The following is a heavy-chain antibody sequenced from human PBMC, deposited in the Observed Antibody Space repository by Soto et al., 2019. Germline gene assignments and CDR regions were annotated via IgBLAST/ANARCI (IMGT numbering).Heavy chain of an antibody. J-gene: IGHJ5*01. CDR3: AGESSWYRVGWFDS. Sequence: QVQLVQCGAEVKKPGASVKVSCKASGYTFTSYGINWVRQAAGQGLGWMGWISAYNGNTNYAQKLQGRVTMTTDTSTSTSYMELRSQRSDDTAVYYCAGESSWYRVGWFDSWGQGTLVTVSS. V-gene: IGHV1-18*01. CDR2: ISAYNGNT. CDR1: GYTFTSYG. D-gene: IGHD6-13*01.